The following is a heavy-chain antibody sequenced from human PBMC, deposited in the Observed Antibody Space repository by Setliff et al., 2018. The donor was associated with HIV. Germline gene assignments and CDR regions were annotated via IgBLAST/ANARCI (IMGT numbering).Heavy chain of an antibody. CDR1: GGSISGHY. Sequence: SETLSLTCTVSGGSISGHYWSWIRQPPGRGLEWIGYIYSSGSTNFNPPLQSRVTISVDTSKNQFSLKLSSVTAADTAAYYCARHSGVASPNWFDPWGQGTLVTVSS. CDR2: IYSSGST. CDR3: ARHSGVASPNWFDP. J-gene: IGHJ5*02. D-gene: IGHD3-10*01. V-gene: IGHV4-4*09.